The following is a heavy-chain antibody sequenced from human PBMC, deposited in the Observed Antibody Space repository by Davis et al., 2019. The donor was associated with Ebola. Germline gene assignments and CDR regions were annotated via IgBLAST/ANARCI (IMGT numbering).Heavy chain of an antibody. CDR3: ARGREGGLWYYGMDV. D-gene: IGHD2-8*02. CDR2: LYHSGST. V-gene: IGHV4-59*01. J-gene: IGHJ6*02. Sequence: SETLSLTCTVSGDSISSYYWSWIRQPPGKGLEWIGYLYHSGSTYYNPSLKSRVTMSVDTSKNQFSLRLTSVTAADTAIYYCARGREGGLWYYGMDVWGQGTTVSVSS. CDR1: GDSISSYY.